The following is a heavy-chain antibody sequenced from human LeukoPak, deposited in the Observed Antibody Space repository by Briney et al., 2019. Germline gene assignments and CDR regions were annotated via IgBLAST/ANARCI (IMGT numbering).Heavy chain of an antibody. Sequence: PSETLSPTCTVSGGSISSYYWSWIRQPPGKGLEWIRYIYYSGSTNYNPSLKSRVTISVDTSKNQFSLKLSSVTAADTAVYYCARVKGSDYDSSGDAFDIWGQGTMVTVSS. D-gene: IGHD3-22*01. CDR1: GGSISSYY. J-gene: IGHJ3*02. CDR2: IYYSGST. V-gene: IGHV4-59*01. CDR3: ARVKGSDYDSSGDAFDI.